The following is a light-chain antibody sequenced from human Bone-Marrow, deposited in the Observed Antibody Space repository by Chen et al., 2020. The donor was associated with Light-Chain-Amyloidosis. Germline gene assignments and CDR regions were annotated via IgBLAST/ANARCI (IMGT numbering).Light chain of an antibody. CDR2: EVT. CDR3: SSYTITNTLV. J-gene: IGLJ1*01. Sequence: QSALTQPASVSGSPGQSITISCTGTRSDVGGDNHVSWYQQHPDKAPKLMIYEVTNRPSWVPARFSGSKSDNTASPTISGLQTEDEADYFCSSYTITNTLVFGSGTRVTVL. CDR1: RSDVGGDNH. V-gene: IGLV2-14*01.